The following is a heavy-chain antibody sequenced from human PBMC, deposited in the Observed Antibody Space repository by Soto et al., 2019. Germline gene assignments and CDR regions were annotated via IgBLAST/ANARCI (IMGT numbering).Heavy chain of an antibody. V-gene: IGHV4-31*03. Sequence: QVQLQESGPGLVKPSQTLSLTCTVSGGSISSGGYYWSWIRQHPGKGLEWIGYIYYSGSTYYNPSLKSRVTISVDTSKNQFSLKLSSVTAADTAVYYCARETTIFGVVQIIDYWGQGTLVTVSS. J-gene: IGHJ4*02. CDR1: GGSISSGGYY. CDR2: IYYSGST. CDR3: ARETTIFGVVQIIDY. D-gene: IGHD3-3*01.